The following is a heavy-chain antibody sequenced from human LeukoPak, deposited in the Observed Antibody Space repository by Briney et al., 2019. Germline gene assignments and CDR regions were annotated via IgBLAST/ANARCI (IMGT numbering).Heavy chain of an antibody. CDR2: VYYNGDT. Sequence: SETLSLTCTVSGGXISSSSHYWGWLRQPPGKGLEWIGSVYYNGDTYYNPSLKSRAITSVDTSRNQFSLRLSSVTAADMAIYYCARHKAYSDYVSDWGQGTLVTVSS. V-gene: IGHV4-39*01. J-gene: IGHJ4*02. CDR3: ARHKAYSDYVSD. D-gene: IGHD4-11*01. CDR1: GGXISSSSHY.